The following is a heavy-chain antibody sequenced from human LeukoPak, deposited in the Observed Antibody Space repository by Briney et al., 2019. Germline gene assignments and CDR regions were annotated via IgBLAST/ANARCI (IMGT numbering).Heavy chain of an antibody. V-gene: IGHV3-30*18. CDR1: GFTFSSYG. CDR2: ISYDGSNK. D-gene: IGHD3-10*01. J-gene: IGHJ3*02. Sequence: GGSLRLSCAASGFTFSSYGMHWVRQAPGKGLEWVAVISYDGSNKYYADSVKGRYTISRDNSKNTLYLQMNSLRAEDTAVYYCAKGTGRLWFGESRAFDIWGQGTMVTVSS. CDR3: AKGTGRLWFGESRAFDI.